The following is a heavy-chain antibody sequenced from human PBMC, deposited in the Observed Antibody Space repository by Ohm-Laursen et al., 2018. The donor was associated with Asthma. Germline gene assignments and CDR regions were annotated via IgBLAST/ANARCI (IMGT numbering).Heavy chain of an antibody. Sequence: SVKVSCKASGYTFADYHMHWVRQAPGQGPEWMGRINPNSGDTKYVQKFQGRGTMTRDTSITTAYMELSRLRSDDTAVYYCARVELYDILTGPPDYWGQGTLVTVSS. V-gene: IGHV1-2*06. D-gene: IGHD3-9*01. CDR1: GYTFADYH. CDR2: INPNSGDT. J-gene: IGHJ4*02. CDR3: ARVELYDILTGPPDY.